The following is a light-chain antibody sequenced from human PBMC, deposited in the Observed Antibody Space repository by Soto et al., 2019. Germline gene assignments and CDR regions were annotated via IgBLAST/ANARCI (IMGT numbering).Light chain of an antibody. CDR1: RSVSSY. J-gene: IGKJ5*01. CDR3: QQRIKWPIT. CDR2: DAS. V-gene: IGKV3-11*01. Sequence: EIVWTQSPGTVSLSPGERATLSCRASRSVSSYLAWYQQKPGQAPRLLIYDASTRATGIPARFSGSGSGTDFTLTISSLEPEDFAVYYCQQRIKWPITFGQGTRLEIK.